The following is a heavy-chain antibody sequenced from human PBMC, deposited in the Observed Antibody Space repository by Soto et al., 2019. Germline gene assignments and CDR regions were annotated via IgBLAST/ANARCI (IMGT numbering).Heavy chain of an antibody. J-gene: IGHJ4*02. CDR2: VTGSGGTT. CDR3: VKGGYYYDTSGPTFDY. CDR1: GFTFSSCA. Sequence: PGGSLRLSCAASGFTFSSCAMSWVRQAPGQGLEWVSSVTGSGGTTYYADSVKGQFTISRDNSKSTLYLQMNSLRVEDTAVYYCVKGGYYYDTSGPTFDYWGKGTRVTVSS. D-gene: IGHD3-22*01. V-gene: IGHV3-23*01.